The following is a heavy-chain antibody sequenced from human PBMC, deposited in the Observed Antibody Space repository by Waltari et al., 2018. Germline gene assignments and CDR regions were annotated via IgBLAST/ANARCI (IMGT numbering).Heavy chain of an antibody. Sequence: EVQLVESGGGLVQPGRSLRLSCTASGFTFGDYAMSWVRQAPGTGLEWVGFIRSKAYGGTTEYAASVKGRFTISRDDSKSIAYLQMNSLKTEDTAVYYCTRDLLVAGTYYYYMDVWGKGTTVTVSS. CDR3: TRDLLVAGTYYYYMDV. J-gene: IGHJ6*03. D-gene: IGHD6-19*01. CDR1: GFTFGDYA. CDR2: IRSKAYGGTT. V-gene: IGHV3-49*04.